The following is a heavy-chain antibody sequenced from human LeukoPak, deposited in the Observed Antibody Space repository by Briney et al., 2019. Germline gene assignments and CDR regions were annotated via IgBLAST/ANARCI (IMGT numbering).Heavy chain of an antibody. CDR3: ARDLYSTSSTYYFGY. CDR2: ISSSGTTI. CDR1: GFTFSNYG. D-gene: IGHD6-6*01. J-gene: IGHJ4*02. Sequence: PGGSLRLSCAASGFTFSNYGMNWVRQAPGKGQEWLSYISSSGTTIFYADSVKGRFTISRDNAKNSLDLQMNSLRAEDTAVYYCARDLYSTSSTYYFGYWGQGTLVTVSS. V-gene: IGHV3-48*04.